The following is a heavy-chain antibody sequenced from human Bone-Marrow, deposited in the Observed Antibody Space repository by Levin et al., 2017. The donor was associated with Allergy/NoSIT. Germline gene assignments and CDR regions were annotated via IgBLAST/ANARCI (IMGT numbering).Heavy chain of an antibody. CDR3: AKGAGWVAGAVALI. CDR2: ISGSGSST. D-gene: IGHD6-19*01. J-gene: IGHJ4*02. CDR1: GFTFNSYA. Sequence: LSLTCAASGFTFNSYALSWVRQAPGKGLEWVSAISGSGSSTYYADSVKGRFTISRDNSKTTLYLQMNSLRAEDTAVYYCAKGAGWVAGAVALIWGQGSLVTVSS. V-gene: IGHV3-23*01.